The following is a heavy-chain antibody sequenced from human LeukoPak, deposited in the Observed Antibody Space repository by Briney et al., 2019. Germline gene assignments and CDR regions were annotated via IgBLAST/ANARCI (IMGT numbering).Heavy chain of an antibody. J-gene: IGHJ3*02. D-gene: IGHD4-23*01. CDR3: ARRVVKVQSDAFDI. V-gene: IGHV3-48*03. CDR1: GFTFASFD. CDR2: ISSSGSTI. Sequence: PAGSLRLSCAASGFTFASFDMHWVRQAPGQGLEWVSYISSSGSTIYYADPVKGRFTISRDNAKNSLYLQMDSLRAEDRAVYYCARRVVKVQSDAFDICGQGTMVTVSS.